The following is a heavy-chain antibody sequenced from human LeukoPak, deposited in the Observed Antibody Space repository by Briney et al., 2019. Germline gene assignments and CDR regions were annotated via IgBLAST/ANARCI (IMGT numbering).Heavy chain of an antibody. CDR3: AKLMDDFWSGYSSFGEYYFDS. V-gene: IGHV3-23*01. J-gene: IGHJ4*02. CDR2: IKSSGDIT. Sequence: PGGSLRLSCAASGFTFSSYGMSWVRQAPGKGPEWVSSIKSSGDITYYTDSVKGRFTISRDNSKNTLYLQMNSLRAEDTAVYYCAKLMDDFWSGYSSFGEYYFDSWGQGTLVTVSS. CDR1: GFTFSSYG. D-gene: IGHD3-3*01.